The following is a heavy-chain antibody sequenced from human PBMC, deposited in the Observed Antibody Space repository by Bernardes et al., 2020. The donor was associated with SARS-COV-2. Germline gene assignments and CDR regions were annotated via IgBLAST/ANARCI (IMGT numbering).Heavy chain of an antibody. V-gene: IGHV3-48*04. CDR1: GFTFSSYS. CDR2: ISTSSSTI. CDR3: AQGYCSSLIGGSCYPVYFHH. Sequence: GGSLRLSCAASGFTFSSYSMNWLRQAPGKGLEWVSYISTSSSTIYYADSVKGRFTISRDNAKNSLYLQMNSLRADDTAVYYCAQGYCSSLIGGSCYPVYFHHWGQGTLVTVSS. D-gene: IGHD2-15*01. J-gene: IGHJ1*01.